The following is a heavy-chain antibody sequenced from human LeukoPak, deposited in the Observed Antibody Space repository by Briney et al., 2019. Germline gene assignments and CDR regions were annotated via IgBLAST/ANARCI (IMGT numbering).Heavy chain of an antibody. CDR3: GRHSGTYRGAFDI. CDR2: VSYCGIT. J-gene: IGHJ3*02. D-gene: IGHD1-26*01. V-gene: IGHV4-59*08. Sequence: PAESLSLTCTVSGRSISSHYSSWIRQPPGKGLEWIGYVSYCGITNYNPSLQRRATTSAETTNNKISLNLRSVAAAQTPLHYCGRHSGTYRGAFDIWGLGTMVTVSS. CDR1: GRSISSHY.